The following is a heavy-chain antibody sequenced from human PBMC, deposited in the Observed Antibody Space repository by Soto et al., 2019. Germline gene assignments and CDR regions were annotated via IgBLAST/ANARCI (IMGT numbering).Heavy chain of an antibody. CDR3: AKDTSDFCSGEAFDY. CDR1: GFTFSSYA. D-gene: IGHD3-3*01. J-gene: IGHJ4*02. CDR2: ISGSGGST. Sequence: PGGSLRLSCAASGFTFSSYAMSWVRQAPGKGLEWVSAISGSGGSTYYADSVKGRFTISRDNSKNTLYLQMNSLRAEDTAVYYCAKDTSDFCSGEAFDYWGQGSLVTVSS. V-gene: IGHV3-23*01.